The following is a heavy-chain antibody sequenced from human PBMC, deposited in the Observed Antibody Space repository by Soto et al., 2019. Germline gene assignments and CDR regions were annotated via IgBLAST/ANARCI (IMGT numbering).Heavy chain of an antibody. J-gene: IGHJ4*02. CDR3: AKGRSALPIFDY. CDR1: GFSFSNYA. Sequence: EVQLLESGGGWIQPGGSLRLSCAASGFSFSNYAMNLVRQAPGKGLEWVSFISGSGGTTDYADSVRGRFRLSRDNYKNTVDLEMNSLRTEDTAVYFCAKGRSALPIFDYWGQGVMVTVSS. V-gene: IGHV3-23*01. CDR2: ISGSGGTT.